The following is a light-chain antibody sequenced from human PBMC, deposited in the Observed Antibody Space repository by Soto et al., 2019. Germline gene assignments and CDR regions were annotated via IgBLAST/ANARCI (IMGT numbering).Light chain of an antibody. CDR1: NIGTNN. J-gene: IGLJ2*01. V-gene: IGLV3-9*01. CDR3: RVWDHSTAF. Sequence: SYELTQPLSVSVALGQTARIPCGGTNIGTNNVHWYQQNPGQAPVLVIYNNNSRPSGIPERVFGSNSGSTATLAISRAHAGDRANYYCRVWDHSTAFVGEGTKLA. CDR2: NNN.